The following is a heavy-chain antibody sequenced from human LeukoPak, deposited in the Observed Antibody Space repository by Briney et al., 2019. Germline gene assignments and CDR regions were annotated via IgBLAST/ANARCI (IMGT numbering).Heavy chain of an antibody. CDR2: IGTGIYTT. J-gene: IGHJ4*02. Sequence: GESLKISCAASGFTFSSYSMNWVRQAPGKGLEWISYIGTGIYTTFYADSVRGRFTISRDNAKNSLYLQMNSLRAEDTAVYYCARGPTHIPSTWGQGTLVTVSS. D-gene: IGHD2-2*02. CDR3: ARGPTHIPST. V-gene: IGHV3-48*01. CDR1: GFTFSSYS.